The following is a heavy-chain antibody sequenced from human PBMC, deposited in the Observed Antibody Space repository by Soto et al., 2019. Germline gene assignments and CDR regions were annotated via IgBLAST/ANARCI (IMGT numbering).Heavy chain of an antibody. J-gene: IGHJ6*03. Sequence: PSETLSLTCTVSGDSSSSYVGSWIRQPPGKGLEWIGYIYYSGSTNYNPSLKSRVTISVDTSKNQFSLKLSSVTAADTAVYYCAKSRARNRGYMDVWGKGTTVTVSS. CDR1: GDSSSSYV. CDR3: AKSRARNRGYMDV. CDR2: IYYSGST. V-gene: IGHV4-59*01. D-gene: IGHD1-1*01.